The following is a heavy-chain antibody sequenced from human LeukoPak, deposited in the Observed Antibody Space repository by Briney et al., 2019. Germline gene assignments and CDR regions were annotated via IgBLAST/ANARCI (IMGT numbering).Heavy chain of an antibody. CDR2: IDPSDSYT. V-gene: IGHV5-10-1*01. J-gene: IGHJ6*04. Sequence: GESLRISCKGSGYSFTSYWISWVRQMPGKGLEWMGRIDPSDSYTNYSPSFQGHVTISADKSISTAYLQWSSLKASDTAMYYCARDIVVVPAAMNFYYDMDVWGKGTTVTVSS. D-gene: IGHD2-2*01. CDR3: ARDIVVVPAAMNFYYDMDV. CDR1: GYSFTSYW.